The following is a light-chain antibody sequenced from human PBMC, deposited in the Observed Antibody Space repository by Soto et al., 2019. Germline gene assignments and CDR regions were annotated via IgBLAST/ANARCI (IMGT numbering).Light chain of an antibody. CDR2: AAS. Sequence: DIQMTQSPSFVSASVGDRVTITCRASQDISKWLAWYQQKPGRAPKILIFAASTLQRGVPSRFSGSGSGTDFTLTISSLQPEDSATYYCQLADSIPLTFGGGTKVDIK. V-gene: IGKV1-12*01. CDR3: QLADSIPLT. CDR1: QDISKW. J-gene: IGKJ4*01.